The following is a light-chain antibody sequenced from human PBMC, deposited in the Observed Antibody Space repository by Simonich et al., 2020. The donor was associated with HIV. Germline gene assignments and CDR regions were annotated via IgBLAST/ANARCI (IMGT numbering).Light chain of an antibody. CDR2: WAS. V-gene: IGKV4-1*01. CDR1: QSVLYSSNNKNY. Sequence: DIVMTQSPVSLAVSLGERATLYCHSSQSVLYSSNNKNYLAVDQQKPGQPPTLLIYWASTLVSGVPDRCSGSGSGTDFTLTSSSLQAEDVAVYSCQQYYSTPPTFGQGTKVEIK. CDR3: QQYYSTPPT. J-gene: IGKJ1*01.